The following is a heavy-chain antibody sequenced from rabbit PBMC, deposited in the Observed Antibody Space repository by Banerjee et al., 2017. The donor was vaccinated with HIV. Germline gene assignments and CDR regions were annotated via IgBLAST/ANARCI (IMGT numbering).Heavy chain of an antibody. J-gene: IGHJ4*01. CDR1: GFSFSSYW. V-gene: IGHV1S40*01. Sequence: QSLEESGGDLVKPGASLTLTCTASGFSFSSYWMCWVRQAPGKGLEWIACIYTGSSGSTYYASWAKGRFTISKTSSTTVTLQMTSLTAADTATYFCARGTTGSVYPWGDLWGPGTLVTVS. CDR3: ARGTTGSVYPWGDL. CDR2: IYTGSSGST. D-gene: IGHD1-1*01.